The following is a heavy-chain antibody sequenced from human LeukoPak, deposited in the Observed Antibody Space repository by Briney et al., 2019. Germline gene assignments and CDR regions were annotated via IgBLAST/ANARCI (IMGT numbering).Heavy chain of an antibody. Sequence: GGSLRLSCAASGFTFSNYWIHWVRQAPGKGLVWVSRINSDGSSTSYADSVKGRFTISRDNAKNTLYLQMNSLRAEDTAVYYCAREYYYGSSDAFDIWGQGTMVTVSS. CDR3: AREYYYGSSDAFDI. V-gene: IGHV3-74*01. CDR1: GFTFSNYW. J-gene: IGHJ3*02. D-gene: IGHD3-10*01. CDR2: INSDGSST.